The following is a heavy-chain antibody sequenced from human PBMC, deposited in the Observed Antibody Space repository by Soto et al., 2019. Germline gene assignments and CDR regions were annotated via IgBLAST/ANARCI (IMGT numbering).Heavy chain of an antibody. J-gene: IGHJ4*02. D-gene: IGHD2-2*01. Sequence: PSETLSLTCAVYGGSFSGYYWSWIRQPPGKGLEWIGEINHSGSTNYNPSLKSRVTISVDTSKNQFSLKLSSVTAADTAVYYCARSRHVVVPAAQFHPWYYFDYWGQGTLVTVYS. CDR2: INHSGST. CDR3: ARSRHVVVPAAQFHPWYYFDY. V-gene: IGHV4-34*01. CDR1: GGSFSGYY.